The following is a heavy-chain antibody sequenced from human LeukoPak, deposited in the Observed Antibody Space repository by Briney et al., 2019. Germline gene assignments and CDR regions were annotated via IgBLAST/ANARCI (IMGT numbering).Heavy chain of an antibody. D-gene: IGHD6-6*01. V-gene: IGHV3-48*03. CDR1: GFTFSSYE. CDR3: GKDRISGQGGAARILDY. CDR2: ISSSGSTI. Sequence: GGSLRLSCAASGFTFSSYEMNWVRQAPGKGLEWVSYISSSGSTIYYADSVKGRFTISRDNAKNSLYLQMNSLRAEDTAVYYCGKDRISGQGGAARILDYWGQGILVTVSS. J-gene: IGHJ4*02.